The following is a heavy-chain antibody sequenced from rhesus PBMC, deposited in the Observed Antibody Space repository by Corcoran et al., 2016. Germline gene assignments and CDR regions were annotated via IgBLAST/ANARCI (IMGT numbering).Heavy chain of an antibody. V-gene: IGHV4-93*01. Sequence: QVQLQESGPAVVKPSETLSLTCAVSGGSISSSNWWSWIRQSPGKGLEWIGGIYGSGGSTYYNPSLKSRVTISKDTSKNQFSLKLSSVTAADTAVYYCARWGEDDYGYYYTHDAFDFWGQGLRVTVSS. CDR1: GGSISSSNW. CDR2: IYGSGGST. D-gene: IGHD3S6*01. J-gene: IGHJ3*01. CDR3: ARWGEDDYGYYYTHDAFDF.